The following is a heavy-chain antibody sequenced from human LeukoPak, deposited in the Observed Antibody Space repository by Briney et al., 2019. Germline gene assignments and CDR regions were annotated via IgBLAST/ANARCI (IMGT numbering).Heavy chain of an antibody. Sequence: GGSLRLSCAASGFSFSNHAMSWVRQAPGKGPQWVSGISGSGRATYYADSVKGRFTISRDSSTNTLYLQMNSLRAEDTAIYYCAKDLDVVVTTLDYWGQGTLVTVSS. CDR3: AKDLDVVVTTLDY. J-gene: IGHJ4*02. V-gene: IGHV3-23*01. D-gene: IGHD2-21*02. CDR2: ISGSGRAT. CDR1: GFSFSNHA.